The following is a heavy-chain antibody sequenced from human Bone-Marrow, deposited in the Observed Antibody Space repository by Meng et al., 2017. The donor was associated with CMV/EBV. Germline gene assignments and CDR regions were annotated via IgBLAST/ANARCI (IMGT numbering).Heavy chain of an antibody. V-gene: IGHV3-11*04. J-gene: IGHJ3*01. D-gene: IGHD3-3*01. Sequence: GESLKISCAASGFTFSDYYMSWIRQAPGKGLEWVSYISSSGSTIYYADSVKGRFTIFRDNGESSLHLQMNSLRVEDTAVYYCANWRAEAWGQGTMVPVSS. CDR3: ANWRAEA. CDR1: GFTFSDYY. CDR2: ISSSGSTI.